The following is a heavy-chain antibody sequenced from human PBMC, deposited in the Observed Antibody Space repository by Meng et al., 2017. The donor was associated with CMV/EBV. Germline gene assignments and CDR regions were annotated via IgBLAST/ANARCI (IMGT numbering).Heavy chain of an antibody. CDR1: GFTFDDYA. CDR2: ISWNSGSI. V-gene: IGHV3-9*01. CDR3: AKGHSSSGFYYYYGMDV. D-gene: IGHD6-6*01. J-gene: IGHJ6*02. Sequence: SLKISCAASGFTFDDYAMHWVRKAPGKGLEWVSGISWNSGSIGYADSVKGRFTISRDNAKNSLYLQMNSLRAEDTALYYCAKGHSSSGFYYYYGMDVWGQGTTVTVSS.